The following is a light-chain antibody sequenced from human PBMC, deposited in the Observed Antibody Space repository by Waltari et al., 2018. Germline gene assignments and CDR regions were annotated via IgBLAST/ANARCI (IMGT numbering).Light chain of an antibody. CDR2: AAS. CDR3: QKYNSAPRT. J-gene: IGKJ1*01. CDR1: QGISNY. Sequence: DIQMTQSPSSLSASVDYRVTITCLASQGISNYLALYQQKPGKVPKLLIYAASTLQSGVPSRFSGSGSGTDFTLTISSLQPEDVATYYCQKYNSAPRTFGQGTKVEIK. V-gene: IGKV1-27*01.